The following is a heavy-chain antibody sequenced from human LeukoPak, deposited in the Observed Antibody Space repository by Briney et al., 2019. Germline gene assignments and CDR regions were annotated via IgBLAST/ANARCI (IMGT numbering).Heavy chain of an antibody. J-gene: IGHJ5*02. CDR2: INHSGST. CDR1: GGSFSGYY. CDR3: ARVGAYYYGSGSYYWFDP. Sequence: SETLPLTCAVYGGSFSGYYWSWIRQPPGKGLEWIGEINHSGSTNYNPSLKSRVTISVDTSKNQFSLKLSSVTAADTAVYYCARVGAYYYGSGSYYWFDPWGQGTLVTVSS. D-gene: IGHD3-10*01. V-gene: IGHV4-34*01.